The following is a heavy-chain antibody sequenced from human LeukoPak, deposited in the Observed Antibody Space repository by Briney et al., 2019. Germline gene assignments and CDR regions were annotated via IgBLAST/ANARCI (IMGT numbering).Heavy chain of an antibody. CDR2: IIPMFGTA. J-gene: IGHJ5*02. CDR1: GGTFSSYA. V-gene: IGHV1-69*13. CDR3: ARDTSSSNWFDP. Sequence: ASVKVSCKASGGTFSSYAISWVRQAPGQGLEWMGGIIPMFGTAIYAQKFQGRVTITADESTNTAYMELSSLRSEDTAVYYCARDTSSSNWFDPWGQGTLLTVSS. D-gene: IGHD6-19*01.